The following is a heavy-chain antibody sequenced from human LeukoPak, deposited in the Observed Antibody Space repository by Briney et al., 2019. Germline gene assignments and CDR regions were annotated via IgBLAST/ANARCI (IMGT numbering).Heavy chain of an antibody. CDR3: ARVKVAGYYDSSGYLDY. J-gene: IGHJ4*02. CDR2: IYYSGST. Sequence: KPSETLSLTCTVSGGSISSYYWSWIRQPPGKGLEWIGYIYYSGSTNYNPSLKSRVTISVDTSKNQFSLKLSSVTAADTAVYYCARVKVAGYYDSSGYLDYWGQGTLVTVSS. V-gene: IGHV4-59*01. CDR1: GGSISSYY. D-gene: IGHD3-22*01.